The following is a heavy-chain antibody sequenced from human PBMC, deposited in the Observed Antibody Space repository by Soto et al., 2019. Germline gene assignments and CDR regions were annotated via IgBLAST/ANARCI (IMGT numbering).Heavy chain of an antibody. J-gene: IGHJ4*02. D-gene: IGHD3-10*01. CDR2: INHSGST. CDR1: GGTFSGYY. V-gene: IGHV4-34*01. Sequence: PSVTLSLTCAVDGGTFSGYYLSWIRPPPGKGLEWIGEINHSGSTNYNPSLKSRVTISVDTSKNQFSLKLSSVTAADTAVYYCAREKRKSITMVRGVIYFDYWGQGTLVTVSS. CDR3: AREKRKSITMVRGVIYFDY.